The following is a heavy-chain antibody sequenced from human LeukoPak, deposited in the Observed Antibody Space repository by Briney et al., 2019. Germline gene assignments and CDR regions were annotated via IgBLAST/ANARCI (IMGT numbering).Heavy chain of an antibody. V-gene: IGHV3-23*01. CDR2: ISGSGGST. D-gene: IGHD3-10*01. CDR3: ARGDIGGSGVPMDV. CDR1: GFTFSSYA. J-gene: IGHJ6*02. Sequence: GGSLRLSCADSGFTFSSYAMSWVRQAPGKGLEWVSAISGSGGSTYYADSVKGRFTISRDNSKNTLYLQMNSLRAEDTAVYYCARGDIGGSGVPMDVWGQGTTVTVSS.